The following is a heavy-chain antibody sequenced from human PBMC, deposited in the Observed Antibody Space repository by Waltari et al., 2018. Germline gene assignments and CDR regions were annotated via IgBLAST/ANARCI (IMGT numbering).Heavy chain of an antibody. Sequence: EVQLVQSGAEVKKPEESLRISCEGSGSSFTRHWISGVRQMPGKGLEWVGRVDPSDSFRNYGPAFEGHVTISVDQSLRTAYLQWDSLKASDTAIYYCVRHRTTYPLEIDYWGQGTLVTVSS. J-gene: IGHJ4*02. CDR2: VDPSDSFR. V-gene: IGHV5-10-1*01. D-gene: IGHD2-2*01. CDR1: GSSFTRHW. CDR3: VRHRTTYPLEIDY.